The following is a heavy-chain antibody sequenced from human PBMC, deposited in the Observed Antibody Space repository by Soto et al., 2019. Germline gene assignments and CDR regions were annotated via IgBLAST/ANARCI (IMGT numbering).Heavy chain of an antibody. Sequence: EVNLLESGGGLVQPGGSLRLSFAASGFTFSNYVMSWVRQAPGKGLAWVSSISGSGDNTYYADSVKSRFTISRDNSKNMLFLQVTALRAEVPAVSYCAKLPLVLPLGFYYWGQVTLVTVSS. V-gene: IGHV3-23*01. CDR3: AKLPLVLPLGFYY. CDR2: ISGSGDNT. J-gene: IGHJ4*02. CDR1: GFTFSNYV.